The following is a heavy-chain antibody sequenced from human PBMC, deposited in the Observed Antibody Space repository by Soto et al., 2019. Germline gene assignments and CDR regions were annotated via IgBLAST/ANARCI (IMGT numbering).Heavy chain of an antibody. V-gene: IGHV3-73*01. D-gene: IGHD3-3*01. J-gene: IGHJ4*02. CDR1: GFTFSGSA. CDR3: TRPAYDFWSSYYTG. Sequence: GGSLRLSCAASGFTFSGSAMHWVRQASGKGLEWVGRIRSKANSYATAYAASVKGRFTISRDDSKNTTYLQMNSLKTEDTAVYYCTRPAYDFWSSYYTGWGQGTLVTGSS. CDR2: IRSKANSYAT.